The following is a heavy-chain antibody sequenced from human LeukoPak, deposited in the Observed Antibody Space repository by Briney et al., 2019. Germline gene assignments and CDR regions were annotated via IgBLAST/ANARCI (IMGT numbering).Heavy chain of an antibody. V-gene: IGHV1-69*13. Sequence: GASVKVSCKASGYTFTNYYMHWVRQAPGQGLEWMGGIIPIFGTANYAQKFQGRVTITADESTSTAYMELSSLRSEDTAVYYCAVGLSSGYYIIDYWGQGTLVTVSS. J-gene: IGHJ4*02. CDR3: AVGLSSGYYIIDY. D-gene: IGHD3-22*01. CDR1: GYTFTNYY. CDR2: IIPIFGTA.